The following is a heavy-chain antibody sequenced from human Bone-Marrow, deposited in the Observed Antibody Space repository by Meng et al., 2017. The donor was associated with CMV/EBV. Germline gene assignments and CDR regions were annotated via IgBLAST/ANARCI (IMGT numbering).Heavy chain of an antibody. J-gene: IGHJ3*02. CDR3: ARDKSGHDAFDI. Sequence: GSLRLSCTVSGYSISSGYYWGWIRQPPGKGLEWIGEINHSGSTNYNPSLKSRVTISVDTSKNQFSLKLSSVTAADTAVYYCARDKSGHDAFDIWGQGTMVTVSS. V-gene: IGHV4-38-2*02. CDR1: GYSISSGYY. CDR2: INHSGST. D-gene: IGHD2-8*02.